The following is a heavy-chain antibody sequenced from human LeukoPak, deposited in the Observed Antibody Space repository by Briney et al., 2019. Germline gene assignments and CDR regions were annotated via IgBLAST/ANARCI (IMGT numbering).Heavy chain of an antibody. V-gene: IGHV1-18*01. CDR1: GYTFTLYG. CDR2: ISAYNGNT. CDR3: ARGGYPRSLYYYYGMDV. Sequence: ASVKVSCKASGYTFTLYGISWVRQAPEQRLEWMGWISAYNGNTNYAQKLQGRVSMTTDTSTSTAYMELRSLRSDDTAVYYCARGGYPRSLYYYYGMDVWGQGTTVTVSS. D-gene: IGHD5-12*01. J-gene: IGHJ6*02.